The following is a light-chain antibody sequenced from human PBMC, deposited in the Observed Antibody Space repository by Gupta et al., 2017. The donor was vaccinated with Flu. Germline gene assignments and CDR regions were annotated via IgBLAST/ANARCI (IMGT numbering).Light chain of an antibody. CDR2: GAS. CDR3: QHDNNWQA. V-gene: IGKV3-15*01. Sequence: EIVMTQSPATLSVSPGERATLTCRASQSISSNLAWYQQKPGQAPRLLIYGASTRATGIPARFSGSGYGTDFTLTSSILQSEDFAVYCRQHDNNWQAFGGGTKLKIK. CDR1: QSISSN. J-gene: IGKJ4*01.